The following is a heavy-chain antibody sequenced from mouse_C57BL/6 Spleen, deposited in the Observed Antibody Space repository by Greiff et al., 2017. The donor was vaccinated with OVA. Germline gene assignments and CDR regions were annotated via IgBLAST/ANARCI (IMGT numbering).Heavy chain of an antibody. J-gene: IGHJ4*01. CDR3: TTPYGSSPGYYAMDY. Sequence: EVQLQQSGAELVRPGASVKLSCTASGFNIKDYYMHWVKQRPEQGLEWIGRIDPEDGDTEYAPKFQGKATMTADTSSNTAYLQLSSLTSEDTAVYYCTTPYGSSPGYYAMDYWGQGTSVTVSS. CDR1: GFNIKDYY. V-gene: IGHV14-1*01. D-gene: IGHD1-1*01. CDR2: IDPEDGDT.